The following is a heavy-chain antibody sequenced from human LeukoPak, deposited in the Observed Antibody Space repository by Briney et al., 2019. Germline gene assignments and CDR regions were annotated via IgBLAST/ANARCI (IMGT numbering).Heavy chain of an antibody. CDR1: GFTFSNNW. Sequence: QAGGSLRLSCAASGFTFSNNWMTWVRQAPGKGLEWVASVKKDESGKYYVDSVKGRFTISRDNAKNSLYLQMNSLRAEDTAVYYCARSRGDYERGYFDYWGQGTLVTVSS. D-gene: IGHD4-17*01. CDR2: VKKDESGK. CDR3: ARSRGDYERGYFDY. V-gene: IGHV3-7*01. J-gene: IGHJ4*02.